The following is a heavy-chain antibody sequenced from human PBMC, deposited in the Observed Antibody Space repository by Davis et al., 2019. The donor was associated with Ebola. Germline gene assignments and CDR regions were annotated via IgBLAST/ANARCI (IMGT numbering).Heavy chain of an antibody. CDR1: GFTFSHYT. Sequence: PGGSLRLSCAASGFTFSHYTMHWVRQSPGKGLEWVAVISYDGTTKYYADSVKGRFTISRDNSKNTLYLQMNSLRVEDTAIYYCARESALPDTTGFIDQWGQGTLVTVAS. CDR3: ARESALPDTTGFIDQ. D-gene: IGHD6-19*01. CDR2: ISYDGTTK. J-gene: IGHJ5*02. V-gene: IGHV3-30-3*01.